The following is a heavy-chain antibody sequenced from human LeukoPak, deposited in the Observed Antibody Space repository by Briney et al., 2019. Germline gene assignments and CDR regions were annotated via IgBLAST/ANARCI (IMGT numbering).Heavy chain of an antibody. CDR3: ARANAVVVPAAHNWFDP. D-gene: IGHD2-2*01. J-gene: IGHJ5*02. CDR2: INPNSGGT. CDR1: GYTFTGYY. Sequence: GASVKVSCKASGYTFTGYYMHWVRQAPGQGLEWMGWINPNSGGTNYAQKFQGRVTMTRDTSISTAYMELSRLRSDDTAVYYCARANAVVVPAAHNWFDPWGQGTLVTVSS. V-gene: IGHV1-2*02.